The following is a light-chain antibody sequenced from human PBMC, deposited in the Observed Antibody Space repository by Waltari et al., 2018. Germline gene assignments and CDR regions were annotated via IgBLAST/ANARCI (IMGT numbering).Light chain of an antibody. J-gene: IGKJ3*01. V-gene: IGKV1-13*02. Sequence: AIQLTQSPSSLAASVGDRVTITCRASQGISSAVARYQQKPGKVPNLLIYDASRLERGVPSRFSGSTSGTDFTLTISSLQPEDFATYYCQHLTAFGPGTKVDI. CDR3: QHLTA. CDR1: QGISSA. CDR2: DAS.